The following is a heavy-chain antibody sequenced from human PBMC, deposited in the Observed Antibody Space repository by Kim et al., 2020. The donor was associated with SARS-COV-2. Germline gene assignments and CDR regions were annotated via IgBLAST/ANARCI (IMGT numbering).Heavy chain of an antibody. V-gene: IGHV4-59*01. CDR2: IYYSWST. CDR3: ARVRTYYDILTGYYPYYFDY. J-gene: IGHJ4*02. Sequence: SETLSLTCTVSGGSISSYYWSWIRQPPGKGLEWIGYIYYSWSTNYNPSLKSRVTISVDTSKNQFSLKLSSVTAADTAVYYCARVRTYYDILTGYYPYYFDYWGQGTLVTVSS. D-gene: IGHD3-9*01. CDR1: GGSISSYY.